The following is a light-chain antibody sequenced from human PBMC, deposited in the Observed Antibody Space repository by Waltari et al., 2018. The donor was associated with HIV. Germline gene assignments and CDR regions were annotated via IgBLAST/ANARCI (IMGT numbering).Light chain of an antibody. J-gene: IGLJ2*01. CDR2: NNN. CDR3: AAWDDSLNGHVL. CDR1: SSNIGSNP. Sequence: QSVLTQPPSASGTPGQRVTFSCSGSSSNIGSNPVDWYQKLPGTAPRLLLYNNNQRPSGVPDLFSGSKSGTSASLAISGLQSEDESDYYCAAWDDSLNGHVLFGGGTKLTVL. V-gene: IGLV1-44*01.